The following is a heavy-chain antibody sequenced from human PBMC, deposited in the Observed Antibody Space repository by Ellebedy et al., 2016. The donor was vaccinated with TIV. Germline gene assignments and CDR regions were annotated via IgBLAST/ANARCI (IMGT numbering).Heavy chain of an antibody. CDR1: GFTFSIYG. J-gene: IGHJ6*02. CDR3: AKSEVLRYSLGV. Sequence: PGGSLRLSCAASGFTFSIYGMHRVRQAPGKGLEWVAVVSSDGTIDFYADSVKGRFTISRDNSKNTLSLEINSLRVEDTAVYYCAKSEVLRYSLGVWGQGTTVTVSS. D-gene: IGHD3-9*01. CDR2: VSSDGTID. V-gene: IGHV3-30*18.